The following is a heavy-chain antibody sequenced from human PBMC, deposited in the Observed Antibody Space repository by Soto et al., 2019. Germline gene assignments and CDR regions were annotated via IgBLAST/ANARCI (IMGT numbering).Heavy chain of an antibody. J-gene: IGHJ6*02. D-gene: IGHD1-26*01. CDR2: MNPDNGNT. V-gene: IGHV1-8*01. Sequence: ASMKVSCKASGYTFTSCTVKWVRPAPGQGLEWMGWMNPDNGNTGYAEKFQGRVTMTRDSSMSTAYMELSSLRSEDTAVYYCARISGRPSNYYQMVVLYPGTTVTVYS. CDR3: ARISGRPSNYYQMVV. CDR1: GYTFTSCT.